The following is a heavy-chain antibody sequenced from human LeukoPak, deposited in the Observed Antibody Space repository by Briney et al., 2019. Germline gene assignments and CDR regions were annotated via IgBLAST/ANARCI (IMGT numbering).Heavy chain of an antibody. CDR2: IRYDGSSK. V-gene: IGHV3-30*02. Sequence: PGGSLRLSCAASGFTFSSYGMHWVRQAPGKGLEWVAFIRYDGSSKYYADSVKGRFTISRDNSKNTLYLQMNSLRAEDTAVYYCAKDSAYCSSTSCYRGEFDYWGQGTLVTVSS. CDR1: GFTFSSYG. CDR3: AKDSAYCSSTSCYRGEFDY. D-gene: IGHD2-2*02. J-gene: IGHJ4*02.